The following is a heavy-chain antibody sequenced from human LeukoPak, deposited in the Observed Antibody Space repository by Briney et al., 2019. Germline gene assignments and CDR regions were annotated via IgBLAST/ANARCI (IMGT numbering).Heavy chain of an antibody. CDR3: AKLFRGRVSSGWYYFDY. CDR1: GFTFSSYA. CDR2: ISGSGGST. D-gene: IGHD6-19*01. Sequence: GGSLRLSCAASGFTFSSYAMSWVRQAPGKGLEWVSAISGSGGSTYYADSVKGRFTISRDNPKNTLYLQMNSLRAEDTAVYYCAKLFRGRVSSGWYYFDYWGQGTLVTVS. J-gene: IGHJ4*02. V-gene: IGHV3-23*01.